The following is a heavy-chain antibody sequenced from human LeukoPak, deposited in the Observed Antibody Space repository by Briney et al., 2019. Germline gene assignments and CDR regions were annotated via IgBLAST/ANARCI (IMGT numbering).Heavy chain of an antibody. CDR2: IKSKTDGGTT. Sequence: GGSLRLSCAASGFTFSNAWMSWVRQAPGKGLEWVGRIKSKTDGGTTDYAAPVKGIFSISRDDSKNPLYLQMNSLQTEDTAVYYCTTDVPHRPAYSSSWLTTLRGGYFDYWGQGTLVTVSS. CDR3: TTDVPHRPAYSSSWLTTLRGGYFDY. CDR1: GFTFSNAW. J-gene: IGHJ4*02. D-gene: IGHD6-13*01. V-gene: IGHV3-15*01.